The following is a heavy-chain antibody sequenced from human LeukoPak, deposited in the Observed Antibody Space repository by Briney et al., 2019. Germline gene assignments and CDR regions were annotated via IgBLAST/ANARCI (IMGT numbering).Heavy chain of an antibody. D-gene: IGHD3-16*01. CDR3: ARGGGLDV. Sequence: GGSLRLSCAASGVTFSSYSMNWVRQAPGKGLEWVASINHNGNVNYYVDSVKGRFTISRDNAKNSLYLQMSNLRTEDTAVYFCARGGGLDVWGQGATVTVSS. CDR2: INHNGNVN. J-gene: IGHJ6*02. CDR1: GVTFSSYS. V-gene: IGHV3-7*03.